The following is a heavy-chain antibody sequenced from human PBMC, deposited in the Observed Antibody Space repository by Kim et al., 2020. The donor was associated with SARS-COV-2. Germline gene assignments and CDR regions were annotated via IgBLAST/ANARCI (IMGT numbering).Heavy chain of an antibody. CDR1: GYTFTSYF. CDR2: INAGNGST. J-gene: IGHJ5*02. V-gene: IGHV1-3*01. CDR3: ARGSNSRHSPA. Sequence: ASVKVSCKASGYTFTSYFLHWVRQAPGQRLEWMGWINAGNGSTRFSQKFQGRVTITRDTSASTGYMELSSLRSEDTAVYFCARGSNSRHSPAWGQGTLVTVSS.